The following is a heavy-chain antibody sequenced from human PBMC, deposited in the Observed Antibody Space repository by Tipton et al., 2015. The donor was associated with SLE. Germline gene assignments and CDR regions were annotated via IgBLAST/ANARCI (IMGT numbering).Heavy chain of an antibody. CDR2: ISYDGSNK. J-gene: IGHJ3*02. V-gene: IGHV3-30-3*01. CDR3: ASQNDSSGGSHAFDI. D-gene: IGHD3-22*01. CDR1: GFTFSSYA. Sequence: SLRLSCAASGFTFSSYAMHWVRQAPGKGLEWVAVISYDGSNKYYADSVKGRFTISRDNSKNTLYLQMNSLRAEDTAVYYCASQNDSSGGSHAFDIWGQGTMVTVSS.